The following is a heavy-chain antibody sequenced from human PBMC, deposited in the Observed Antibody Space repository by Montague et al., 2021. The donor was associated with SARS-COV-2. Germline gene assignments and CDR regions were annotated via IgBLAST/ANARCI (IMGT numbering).Heavy chain of an antibody. CDR1: GGSVSSSPYY. Sequence: SETLSLTCTVSGGSVSSSPYYWGWIRQPPGRGLEWVGSISYSGRTYFSPSLKSRLTISVDSSENQFSLRLSSVTAADTAVYYCASSYYYGSGTYVYNYYTDVGGKGTTVTVSS. J-gene: IGHJ6*03. CDR2: ISYSGRT. CDR3: ASSYYYGSGTYVYNYYTDV. D-gene: IGHD3-10*01. V-gene: IGHV4-39*01.